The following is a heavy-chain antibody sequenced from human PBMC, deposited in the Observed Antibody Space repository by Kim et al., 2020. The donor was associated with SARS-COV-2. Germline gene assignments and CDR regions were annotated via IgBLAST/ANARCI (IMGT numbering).Heavy chain of an antibody. J-gene: IGHJ6*02. Sequence: GGSLRLSCAASGFTFSSYWMSWVRQAPGKGLEWVANIKQDGSEKYYVDSVKGRFTISRDNAKNSLYLQMNSLRAEDTAVYYCARDRKYYDILTRAYYYYGMDVWGQGTTVTVSS. D-gene: IGHD3-9*01. CDR1: GFTFSSYW. V-gene: IGHV3-7*03. CDR2: IKQDGSEK. CDR3: ARDRKYYDILTRAYYYYGMDV.